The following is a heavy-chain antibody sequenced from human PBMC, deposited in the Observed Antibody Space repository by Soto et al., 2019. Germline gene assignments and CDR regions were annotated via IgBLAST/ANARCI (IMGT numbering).Heavy chain of an antibody. Sequence: TLSLTCTVSGGSISSGGYYWSWIRQHPGKGLEWIGYIYYSGSTYYNPSLKSRVTISVDTSKNQFSLKLSSVTAADTAVYYCARDRCSSTSCPAPTNYYGMDVWGQGTTVTVSS. CDR1: GGSISSGGYY. CDR2: IYYSGST. D-gene: IGHD2-2*01. J-gene: IGHJ6*02. V-gene: IGHV4-31*03. CDR3: ARDRCSSTSCPAPTNYYGMDV.